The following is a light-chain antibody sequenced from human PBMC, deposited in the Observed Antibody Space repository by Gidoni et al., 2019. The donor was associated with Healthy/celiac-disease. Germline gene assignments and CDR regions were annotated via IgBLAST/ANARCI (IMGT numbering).Light chain of an antibody. Sequence: QSVLTPPPSVSAAPGQKVTISCSGSSSNIGNNYVSWYQQLPGTAPKRLIYENYKRPSGIPDRFSGSKSGTSATLGITGLQTGDEADYYCGTWDSSLSAGGVFGGGTKLTVL. CDR3: GTWDSSLSAGGV. CDR1: SSNIGNNY. V-gene: IGLV1-51*02. CDR2: ENY. J-gene: IGLJ2*01.